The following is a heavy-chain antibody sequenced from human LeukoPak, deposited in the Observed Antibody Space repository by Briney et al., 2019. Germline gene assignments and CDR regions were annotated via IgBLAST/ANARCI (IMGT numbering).Heavy chain of an antibody. CDR1: GGPFSGYY. Sequence: PSETLSLTCAVYGGPFSGYYWSWIRQPPGKGLEWIGEINHSGSTNYNPSLKGRVTISVDTSKNQFSLKLSSVTAADTAVYYCARSLNFGVKGAFDIWGQGTMVTVSS. CDR3: ARSLNFGVKGAFDI. CDR2: INHSGST. J-gene: IGHJ3*02. V-gene: IGHV4-34*01. D-gene: IGHD3-3*01.